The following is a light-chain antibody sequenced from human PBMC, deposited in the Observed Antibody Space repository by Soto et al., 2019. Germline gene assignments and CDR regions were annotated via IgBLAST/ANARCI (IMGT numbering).Light chain of an antibody. V-gene: IGKV3-11*01. CDR1: QSVSSY. CDR3: QQRSNWPPT. J-gene: IGKJ1*01. Sequence: EIVLTQSPATLSLSPGERATLSCRASQSVSSYLAWYQQKPGQAPRLLIHDTSNRATGIPARFSGSGSGTDFTLTISSLEPEDLAVYYCQQRSNWPPTFGRGTKVEI. CDR2: DTS.